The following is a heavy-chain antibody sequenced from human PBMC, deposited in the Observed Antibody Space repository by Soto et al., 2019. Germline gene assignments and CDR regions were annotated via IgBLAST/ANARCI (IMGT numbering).Heavy chain of an antibody. CDR3: ARGGRSSWYPDFDY. CDR1: GGTISSYC. J-gene: IGHJ4*02. D-gene: IGHD6-13*01. CDR2: IYYSGST. V-gene: IGHV4-59*01. Sequence: PSETLSLTCTASGGTISSYCWSWIRQPPGKGLEWIGYIYYSGSTNYNPSLKSRVIISVDTSKNQFSLKLSSVTAADTAVYYCARGGRSSWYPDFDYWGQGTLVTVSS.